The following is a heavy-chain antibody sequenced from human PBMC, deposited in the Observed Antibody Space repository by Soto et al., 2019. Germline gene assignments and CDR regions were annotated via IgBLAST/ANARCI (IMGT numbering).Heavy chain of an antibody. J-gene: IGHJ6*02. V-gene: IGHV1-18*01. CDR1: GYTFTSYG. CDR3: ARVKWELSRTPPYYYYYGMDV. CDR2: ISAYNGNT. D-gene: IGHD1-26*01. Sequence: ASVKVSCKASGYTFTSYGISWVRQAPGQGLEWMGWISAYNGNTNYAQKLQGRVTMTTDTSTSTAYMELRSLRSDDTAVYYCARVKWELSRTPPYYYYYGMDVWGQGTTVTVSS.